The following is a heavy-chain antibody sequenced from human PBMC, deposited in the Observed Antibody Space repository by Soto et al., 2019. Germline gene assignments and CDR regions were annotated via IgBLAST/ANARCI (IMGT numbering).Heavy chain of an antibody. CDR2: IFQSGST. J-gene: IGHJ4*02. Sequence: QVQLQESGPGLVKPSGTLSLTCAVSGGSIRSNNWWSWVRQPPGKGLEWIGEIFQSGSTNNNPSLKTRVTRSVDKSKNQFALKLRSVTAADTAVYYCARVNSGSYSDYWGQGTLVTVSS. CDR1: GGSIRSNNW. V-gene: IGHV4-4*02. CDR3: ARVNSGSYSDY. D-gene: IGHD1-26*01.